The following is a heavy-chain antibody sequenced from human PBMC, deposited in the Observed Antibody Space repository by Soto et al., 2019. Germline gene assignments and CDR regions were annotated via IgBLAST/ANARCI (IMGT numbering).Heavy chain of an antibody. J-gene: IGHJ4*02. CDR1: GFTFNSYW. CDR2: INGDGSST. CDR3: ARDELTRTTGFDY. Sequence: GGSLRLSCAASGFTFNSYWMHWVRQAPGKGLVWVGRINGDGSSTSYADTVKGRFTISRDNAKNTLYLQMNSLRAEDTAVYYCARDELTRTTGFDYWGQGTLVTVS. D-gene: IGHD1-7*01. V-gene: IGHV3-74*01.